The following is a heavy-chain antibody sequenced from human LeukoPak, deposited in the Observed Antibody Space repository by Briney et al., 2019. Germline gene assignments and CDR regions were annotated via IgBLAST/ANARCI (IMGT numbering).Heavy chain of an antibody. Sequence: GESLKISCRGSGYRFTSHWIGWVRPMPGKGLEWMAIIYAGDSGTRISPSFQGQVTISADKSISTAYLQWSSLKASDTAIYYCTRHIAAAGPDYLGQGTLVTVSS. D-gene: IGHD6-13*01. J-gene: IGHJ4*02. V-gene: IGHV5-51*01. CDR2: IYAGDSGT. CDR3: TRHIAAAGPDY. CDR1: GYRFTSHW.